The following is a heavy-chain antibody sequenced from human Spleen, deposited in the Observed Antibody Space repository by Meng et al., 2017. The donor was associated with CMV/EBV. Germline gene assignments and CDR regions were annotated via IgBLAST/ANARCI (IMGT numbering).Heavy chain of an antibody. V-gene: IGHV3-7*01. CDR1: GFTFSSYW. J-gene: IGHJ4*02. Sequence: GESLKISCAASGFTFSSYWMSWVRQAPGKGLEWVANIKQDGSEKYYVDSVKGRFTISRDNAKNSLYLQMNSLRAEDTAVYYCARVTIHAGYCSGTSCYVDYFDYWGQGTLVTVSS. CDR3: ARVTIHAGYCSGTSCYVDYFDY. CDR2: IKQDGSEK. D-gene: IGHD2-2*01.